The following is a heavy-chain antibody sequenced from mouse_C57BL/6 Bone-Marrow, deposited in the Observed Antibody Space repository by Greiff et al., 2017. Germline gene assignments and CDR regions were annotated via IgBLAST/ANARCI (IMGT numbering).Heavy chain of an antibody. V-gene: IGHV1-36*01. J-gene: IGHJ2*01. CDR1: GFTFTDYY. D-gene: IGHD1-1*01. CDR3: ARFTTRGYYFDY. Sequence: VQLQQSGPVLVKPGPSVKISCKASGFTFTDYYMHWVKQSHGQSLEWIGLVYPYTGGTSYTQKFKGKATLTVDTSSSTAYLELNSLTSEDSAVYYCARFTTRGYYFDYWGQGTTLTVSS. CDR2: VYPYTGGT.